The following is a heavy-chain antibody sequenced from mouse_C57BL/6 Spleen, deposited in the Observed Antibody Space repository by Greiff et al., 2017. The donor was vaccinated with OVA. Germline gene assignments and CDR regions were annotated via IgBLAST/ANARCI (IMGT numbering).Heavy chain of an antibody. CDR1: GYAFTNSY. V-gene: IGHV1-82*01. Sequence: QVQLQQSVPELVRPGASVKFSCKASGYAFTNSYMHWVKQRPEPGLEWIGRIYPANGDTNYNPKFQGKATLTADTSSITAYMPLSILTSEDSAVYCCAKAGYSNYDMDYWGQGTSLTVSS. CDR3: AKAGYSNYDMDY. CDR2: IYPANGDT. J-gene: IGHJ4*01. D-gene: IGHD2-5*01.